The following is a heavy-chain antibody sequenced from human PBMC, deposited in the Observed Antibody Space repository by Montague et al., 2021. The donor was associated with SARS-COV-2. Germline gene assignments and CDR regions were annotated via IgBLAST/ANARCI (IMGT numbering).Heavy chain of an antibody. CDR2: IYYSGST. CDR1: GASISSYY. Sequence: SETLSLTCTVSGASISSYYWSWIRQPPGKGLEWIGYIYYSGSTNYNSSLKSRVTILVDMSKNQFSLKLSSVTAADTAVYFCARGMGGSYLYYFDYWGQGTLVTVSS. D-gene: IGHD1-26*01. J-gene: IGHJ4*02. V-gene: IGHV4-59*01. CDR3: ARGMGGSYLYYFDY.